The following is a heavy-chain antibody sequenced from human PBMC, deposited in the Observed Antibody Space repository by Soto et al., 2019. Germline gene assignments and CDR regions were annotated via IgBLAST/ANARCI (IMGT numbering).Heavy chain of an antibody. CDR1: GGSISSSAYS. Sequence: QLQLQESGSGLLEPSQTLALACAVSGGSISSSAYSWSRIRQPPGKGLEWIGYIYHSGSPYYNPSLKSRVTISVDRSKNQFSLKLSSVTAADTAVYYCARVPSPWGQGTLVTVSS. CDR2: IYHSGSP. CDR3: ARVPSP. J-gene: IGHJ5*02. V-gene: IGHV4-30-2*01.